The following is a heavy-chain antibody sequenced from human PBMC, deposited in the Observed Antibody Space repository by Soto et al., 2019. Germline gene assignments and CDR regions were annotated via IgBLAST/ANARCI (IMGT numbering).Heavy chain of an antibody. CDR1: GGSISSSSY. J-gene: IGHJ4*02. D-gene: IGHD3-3*02. Sequence: SETLSLTCTVSGGSISSSSYWGWIRQPPGKRLEWIGNIYYSGTTSYNPSLKSRLTISVDTAKNQFSLNLSSVTAADTPVYYCASMTPSSISSYYFDSWGQGALVTVSS. CDR3: ASMTPSSISSYYFDS. CDR2: IYYSGTT. V-gene: IGHV4-39*01.